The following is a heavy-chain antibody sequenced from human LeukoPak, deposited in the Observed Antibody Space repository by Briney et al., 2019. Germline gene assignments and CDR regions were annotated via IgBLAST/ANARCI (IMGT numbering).Heavy chain of an antibody. V-gene: IGHV3-30*18. D-gene: IGHD3-16*01. J-gene: IGHJ4*02. CDR3: AKDTGGSALDY. Sequence: GRSLRLSCAASGFTFSSYGMHWVRQAPGKGLEWVAVISYDGSNEYYADSVKGRFTISRDNSKNTLYLQMNSLRAEDTAVYYCAKDTGGSALDYWGQGTLVTVSS. CDR1: GFTFSSYG. CDR2: ISYDGSNE.